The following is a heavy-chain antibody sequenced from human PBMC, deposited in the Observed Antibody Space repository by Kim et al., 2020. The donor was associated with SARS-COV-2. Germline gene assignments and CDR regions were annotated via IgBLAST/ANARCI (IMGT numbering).Heavy chain of an antibody. CDR1: GGTFSSYA. D-gene: IGHD6-13*01. CDR2: IIPILGIA. Sequence: SVKVSCKASGGTFSSYAISWVRQAPGQGLEWMGRIIPILGIANYAQKFQGRVTITADKSTSTAYMELSSLRSEDTAVYYCASAPGIAAAVINWFDPWGQGTLVTVSS. CDR3: ASAPGIAAAVINWFDP. V-gene: IGHV1-69*04. J-gene: IGHJ5*02.